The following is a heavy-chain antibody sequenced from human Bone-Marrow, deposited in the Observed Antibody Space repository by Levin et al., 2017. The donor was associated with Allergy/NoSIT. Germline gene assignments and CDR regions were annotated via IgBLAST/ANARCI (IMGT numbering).Heavy chain of an antibody. D-gene: IGHD6-6*01. J-gene: IGHJ3*02. CDR1: GYTFTGYY. CDR3: ARELGGVIAARPDDAFDI. CDR2: INPNSGGT. V-gene: IGHV1-2*06. Sequence: EASVKVSCKASGYTFTGYYMHWVRQAPGQGLEWMGRINPNSGGTNYAQKFQGRVTMTRDTSISTAYMELSRLRSDDTAVYYCARELGGVIAARPDDAFDIWGQGTMVTVSS.